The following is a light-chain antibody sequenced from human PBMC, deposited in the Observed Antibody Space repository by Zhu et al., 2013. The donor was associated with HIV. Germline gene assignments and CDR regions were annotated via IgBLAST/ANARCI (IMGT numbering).Light chain of an antibody. V-gene: IGLV1-47*01. Sequence: QSVLTQPPSASGTPGQRVTISCSGSSSNIGSNYVYWYQQLPGTAPKLLIYRNNQRPSGVPDRFSGSKSGTSASLAITGLQAEDEADYYCQSYDSSLSVLYVFGTGTKVTVL. CDR2: RNN. CDR3: QSYDSSLSVLYV. J-gene: IGLJ1*01. CDR1: SSNIGSNY.